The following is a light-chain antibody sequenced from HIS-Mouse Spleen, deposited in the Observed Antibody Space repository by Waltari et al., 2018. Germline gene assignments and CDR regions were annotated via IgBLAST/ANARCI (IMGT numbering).Light chain of an antibody. CDR1: SSDVGGYNY. V-gene: IGLV2-14*03. CDR2: DVS. Sequence: QSALTQPASVSGSPGQSITISCTGTSSDVGGYNYVSWYQQHPGKPPQLMIYDVSNRPSGVSNRFSGSKSGNTASLTISGLQAEDEADYYCSSYTSSSFNVVFGGGTKLTVL. J-gene: IGLJ2*01. CDR3: SSYTSSSFNVV.